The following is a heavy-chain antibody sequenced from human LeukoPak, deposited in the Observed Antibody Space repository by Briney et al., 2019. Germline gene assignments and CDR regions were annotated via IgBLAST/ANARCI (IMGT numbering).Heavy chain of an antibody. J-gene: IGHJ4*02. Sequence: GGSLRLSCAASGFTFSSYSMNWVRQAPGKGLEWVSYISSSSSTIYYVDSVKGRFTISRDNAKNSLYLQMNSLRAEDTAVYYCARDNGYSYGEFDYWGQGTLVTVSS. CDR3: ARDNGYSYGEFDY. V-gene: IGHV3-48*01. CDR2: ISSSSSTI. D-gene: IGHD5-18*01. CDR1: GFTFSSYS.